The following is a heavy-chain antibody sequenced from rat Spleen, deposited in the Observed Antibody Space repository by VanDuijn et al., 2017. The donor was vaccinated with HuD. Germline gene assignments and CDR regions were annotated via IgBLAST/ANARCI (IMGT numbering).Heavy chain of an antibody. V-gene: IGHV2-72*01. Sequence: QVQLKESGPGLVQPSQTLSLTCTVSGSSLTSNNVGWIRQPPGKGLVWMGTIWAGGGTNYNSAVQSRLSISRDTSKSQVFLKMNSLQTEDTATYYCARDSTYPWGYFDFWGPGTMVTVSS. J-gene: IGHJ1*01. D-gene: IGHD1-9*01. CDR1: GSSLTSNN. CDR2: IWAGGGT. CDR3: ARDSTYPWGYFDF.